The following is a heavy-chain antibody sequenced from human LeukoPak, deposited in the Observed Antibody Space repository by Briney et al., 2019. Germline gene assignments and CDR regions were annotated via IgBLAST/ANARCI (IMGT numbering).Heavy chain of an antibody. Sequence: PSETLSLTCAVSGYSISSSNWWGWIRQPPGKGLEWIGYIYYSGSTHYNPSLKSRVTISVDTSKNQFSLKLSSVTAADTAVYYCARYQGAFDIWGQGAMVTVSS. J-gene: IGHJ3*02. CDR2: IYYSGST. D-gene: IGHD2-2*01. CDR3: ARYQGAFDI. V-gene: IGHV4-28*01. CDR1: GYSISSSNW.